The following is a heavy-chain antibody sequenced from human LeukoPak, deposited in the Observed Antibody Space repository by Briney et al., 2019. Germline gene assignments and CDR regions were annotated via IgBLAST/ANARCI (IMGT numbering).Heavy chain of an antibody. CDR3: ARETYFDY. CDR2: ISSSGSTI. V-gene: IGHV3-48*03. Sequence: PRGSLRLPCVASGFTFSSYEMSWVRQAPGKGLEWLSYISSSGSTICYADFVKGRFTISRDNAKNSVYLQMNSLRAEDTAVYYCARETYFDYWGQGTLLTVSS. J-gene: IGHJ4*02. CDR1: GFTFSSYE.